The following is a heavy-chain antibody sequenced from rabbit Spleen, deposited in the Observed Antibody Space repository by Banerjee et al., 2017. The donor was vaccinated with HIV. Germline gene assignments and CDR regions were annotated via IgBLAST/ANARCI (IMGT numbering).Heavy chain of an antibody. CDR1: GFSFSYSYY. CDR2: IYAPSSDAT. D-gene: IGHD1-1*01. Sequence: QEQLEESGGDLVKPEGSLTLTCTASGFSFSYSYYMCWVRQAPGKGLEWIACIYAPSSDATYYASWAKGRFTISKSSSTTVTLQMTSLTAADTATYFCARDVGTGDYIDVYFSLWGPGTLVTVS. V-gene: IGHV1S45*01. J-gene: IGHJ4*01. CDR3: ARDVGTGDYIDVYFSL.